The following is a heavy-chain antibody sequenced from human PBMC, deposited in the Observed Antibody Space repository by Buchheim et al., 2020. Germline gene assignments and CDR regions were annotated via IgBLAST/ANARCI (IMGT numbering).Heavy chain of an antibody. CDR2: ISSGSTI. J-gene: IGHJ6*02. D-gene: IGHD2-2*01. Sequence: EVQLVESGGGLVQPGGSLRLSCAASGFTFSSYEMNWVRQAPGKGLEWVSYISSGSTIYYADSVKGRFTISRDNAKNSMYLQMNSLRAEDTAVYYCARDRYCSSTSCYLLSAYYYYGMDVWGQGTT. V-gene: IGHV3-48*03. CDR1: GFTFSSYE. CDR3: ARDRYCSSTSCYLLSAYYYYGMDV.